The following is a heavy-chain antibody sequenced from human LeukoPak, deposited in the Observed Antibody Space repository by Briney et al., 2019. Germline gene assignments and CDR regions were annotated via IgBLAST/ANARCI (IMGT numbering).Heavy chain of an antibody. CDR1: GGSISSSSYY. D-gene: IGHD3-10*01. CDR3: ARRVTMVRGVTPHNWFDP. Sequence: PSETLSLTCTVSGGSISSSSYYWGWIRQPPGKGLEWIGSIYYSGSTYYNPSLKSRVTISVDTSKNQFSLKLSSVTAADTAVYYCARRVTMVRGVTPHNWFDPWGQGTLVTVSS. V-gene: IGHV4-39*01. CDR2: IYYSGST. J-gene: IGHJ5*02.